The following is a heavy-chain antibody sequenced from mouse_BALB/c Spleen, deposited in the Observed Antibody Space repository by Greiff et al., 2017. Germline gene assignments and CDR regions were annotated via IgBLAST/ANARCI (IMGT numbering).Heavy chain of an antibody. Sequence: QVQLQQSGAELVRPGTSVKVSCKASGYAFTNYLIEWVKQRPGQGLEWIGVINPGSGGTNYNEKFKGKATLTADKSSSTAYMQLSSLTSDDSAVYFCARSGLRRGDYWGQGTTLTVSS. CDR3: ARSGLRRGDY. D-gene: IGHD2-2*01. V-gene: IGHV1-54*01. J-gene: IGHJ2*01. CDR1: GYAFTNYL. CDR2: INPGSGGT.